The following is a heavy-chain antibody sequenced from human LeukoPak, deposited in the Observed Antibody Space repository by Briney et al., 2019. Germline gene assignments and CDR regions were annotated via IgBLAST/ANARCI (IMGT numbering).Heavy chain of an antibody. CDR2: ISAYNGNT. Sequence: GASVKVSCKASGYTFTSYGISWVRQAPGQGLEWMGWISAYNGNTNYAQKLQGRVTMTTDTSTSTAYMELRSLRSDDTAVYYCARASSLRFLEWLFPDYWGQGTLVTVSS. V-gene: IGHV1-18*01. CDR1: GYTFTSYG. CDR3: ARASSLRFLEWLFPDY. D-gene: IGHD3-3*01. J-gene: IGHJ4*02.